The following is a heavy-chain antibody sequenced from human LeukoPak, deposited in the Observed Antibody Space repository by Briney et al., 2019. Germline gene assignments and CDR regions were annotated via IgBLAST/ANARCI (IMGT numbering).Heavy chain of an antibody. Sequence: GRSLRLSCAASGFTFSSYGMHWVRQAPGKGLEWVAVISYDGSNKYYADSVKGRFTISRDNSKNTLYLQMNSLRAEDTAVYYCARDVPEWELGYWGQGTLVTVSS. J-gene: IGHJ4*02. CDR3: ARDVPEWELGY. CDR1: GFTFSSYG. CDR2: ISYDGSNK. V-gene: IGHV3-30*03. D-gene: IGHD1-26*01.